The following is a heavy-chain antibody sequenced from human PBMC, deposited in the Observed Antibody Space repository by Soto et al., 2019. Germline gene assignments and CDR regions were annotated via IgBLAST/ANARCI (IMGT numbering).Heavy chain of an antibody. V-gene: IGHV5-10-1*01. Sequence: ESLKSSCRSAGHSFSSYWITWVRQKPGKGLEWMGRIDPSDSQTYYSPSFRGHVTISATKSITTVFLQWSSLRASDTAMYYCARQIYDSDTGPNFQYYFDSWGQGTPVPVSS. D-gene: IGHD3-22*01. CDR1: GHSFSSYW. CDR2: IDPSDSQT. J-gene: IGHJ4*02. CDR3: ARQIYDSDTGPNFQYYFDS.